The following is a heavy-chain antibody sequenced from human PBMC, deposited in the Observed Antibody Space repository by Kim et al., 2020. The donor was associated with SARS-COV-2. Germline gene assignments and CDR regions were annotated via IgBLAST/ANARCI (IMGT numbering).Heavy chain of an antibody. J-gene: IGHJ4*02. V-gene: IGHV4-39*01. CDR3: ARGIYGDYLTIYFDY. D-gene: IGHD4-17*01. Sequence: PSLRSRVTRAVDTSKNQFSLKLSSVTAADTAVYYCARGIYGDYLTIYFDYWGQGTLVTVSA.